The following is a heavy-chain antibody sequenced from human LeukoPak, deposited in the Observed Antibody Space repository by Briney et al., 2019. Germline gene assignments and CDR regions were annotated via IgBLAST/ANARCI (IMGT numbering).Heavy chain of an antibody. Sequence: GGSLRLSCTASGFTFGDYAMSWVRQAPGKGLEWVAVISYDGSNKYYVDSVKGRSTISRDNSKNTLYLQMNSLRAEDTAVYYCARVGSSSLRDWFDPWGQRTLVTVSS. V-gene: IGHV3-30*04. CDR2: ISYDGSNK. CDR3: ARVGSSSLRDWFDP. J-gene: IGHJ5*02. D-gene: IGHD2/OR15-2a*01. CDR1: GFTFGDYA.